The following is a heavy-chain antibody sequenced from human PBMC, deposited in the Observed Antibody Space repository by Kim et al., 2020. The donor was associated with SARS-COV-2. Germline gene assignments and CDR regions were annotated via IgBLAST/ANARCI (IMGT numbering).Heavy chain of an antibody. D-gene: IGHD3-22*01. CDR3: ARESSTYYYDSSGYYSYYFDY. J-gene: IGHJ4*02. Sequence: RFTISRDNSKNTLYLQMNSLRAEDTAVYYCARESSTYYYDSSGYYSYYFDYWGQGTLVTVSS. V-gene: IGHV3-30*01.